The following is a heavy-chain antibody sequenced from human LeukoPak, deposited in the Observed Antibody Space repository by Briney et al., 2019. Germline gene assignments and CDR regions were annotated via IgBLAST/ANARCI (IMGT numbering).Heavy chain of an antibody. V-gene: IGHV3-48*03. CDR2: ISSSGSTI. D-gene: IGHD6-19*01. CDR3: AKDLQKQWLVRSPGWVSDY. J-gene: IGHJ4*02. CDR1: GFTFSSYE. Sequence: PGGSLRLSCAASGFTFSSYEMNWVRQAPGKGLEWVSYISSSGSTIYYADSVKGRFTISRDNAKNSLYLQMNSLRAEDTAVYYCAKDLQKQWLVRSPGWVSDYWGQGTLVTVSS.